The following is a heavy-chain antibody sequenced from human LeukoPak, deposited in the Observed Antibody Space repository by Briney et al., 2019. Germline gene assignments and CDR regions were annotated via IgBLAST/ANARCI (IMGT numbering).Heavy chain of an antibody. CDR2: IYPGDSNT. CDR3: AREDLEGLVAAIHY. CDR1: GYSFTSYW. V-gene: IGHV5-51*01. J-gene: IGHJ4*02. D-gene: IGHD2-15*01. Sequence: GESLKISCKGSGYSFTSYWIGWVRQMPGKGLEWMGIIYPGDSNTRYSPSFQGQVTISADKSISTAYLQWSSLKAADTAVYYCAREDLEGLVAAIHYWGQGTLVTVSS.